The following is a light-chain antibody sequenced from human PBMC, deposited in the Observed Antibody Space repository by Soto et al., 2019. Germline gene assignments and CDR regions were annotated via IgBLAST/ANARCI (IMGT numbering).Light chain of an antibody. CDR2: GAS. CDR1: QSVSSSY. Sequence: EIVLTQSPGTLSLSPGERATRSCRASQSVSSSYLAWYQQKPGQAPRLLIYGASSRATGIPDRFSGSGSGTGFTLTISRLEPEDFAVYYCQQYNNWPLTFGGGTKVDIK. V-gene: IGKV3-20*01. CDR3: QQYNNWPLT. J-gene: IGKJ4*01.